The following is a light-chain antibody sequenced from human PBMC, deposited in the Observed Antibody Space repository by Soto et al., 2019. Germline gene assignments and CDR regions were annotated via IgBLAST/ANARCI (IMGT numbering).Light chain of an antibody. CDR3: QQTLSFPPT. V-gene: IGKV1-12*01. CDR2: TGS. CDR1: QAIDSW. J-gene: IGKJ1*01. Sequence: MQMTQSPSSLSSSVGDRVTISCRASQAIDSWLAWYQQKPGEAPKLLIFTGSLLHSGVPPRFSGSGSGTDFTLTISSLRPEDFATYYCQQTLSFPPTFGQGTKVDIK.